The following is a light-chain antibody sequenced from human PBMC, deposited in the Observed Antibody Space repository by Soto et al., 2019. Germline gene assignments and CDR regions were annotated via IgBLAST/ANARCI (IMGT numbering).Light chain of an antibody. CDR2: GAS. Sequence: EIVLTQSPGTLSLSPWERATLSCRLSQSVSSSYLAWYQQKPGQAPRLLIYGASTRAAGIPDRFSGSGSGTDFTLTITRLEPEDSAVYFCQQYTGPPTTFGQGTRLENK. V-gene: IGKV3-20*01. J-gene: IGKJ5*01. CDR3: QQYTGPPTT. CDR1: QSVSSSY.